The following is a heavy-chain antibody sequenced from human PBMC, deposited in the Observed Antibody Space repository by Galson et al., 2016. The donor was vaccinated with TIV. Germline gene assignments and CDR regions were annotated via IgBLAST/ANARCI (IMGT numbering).Heavy chain of an antibody. CDR2: IDPISRGT. J-gene: IGHJ2*01. D-gene: IGHD4/OR15-4a*01. CDR1: GYTFSDYY. CDR3: ARGGSLTTNWHFDL. Sequence: SVKVSCKASGYTFSDYYIHWVRQAPGQGLEWMGCIDPISRGTRYAQKFQGRVTMTRDTSISTAYMDLSSLRSDDAAVYYCARGGSLTTNWHFDLWGRGTLVTVSS. V-gene: IGHV1-2*02.